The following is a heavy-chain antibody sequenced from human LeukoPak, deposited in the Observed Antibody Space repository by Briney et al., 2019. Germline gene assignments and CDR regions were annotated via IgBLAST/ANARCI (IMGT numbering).Heavy chain of an antibody. D-gene: IGHD5-24*01. Sequence: SETLSLTCTVSLGSLSSYYWSWIRQPAGKGLEWIEHIYASGSTNYNPSLKSRVTMSVDTSKNHFSLKLSSVTAADTAVYYCAREDPSQDGYSDYWGQGTLVTVSS. V-gene: IGHV4-4*07. J-gene: IGHJ4*02. CDR3: AREDPSQDGYSDY. CDR1: LGSLSSYY. CDR2: IYASGST.